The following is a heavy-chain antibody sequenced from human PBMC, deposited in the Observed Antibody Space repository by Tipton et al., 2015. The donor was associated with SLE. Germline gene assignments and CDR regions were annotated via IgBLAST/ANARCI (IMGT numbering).Heavy chain of an antibody. CDR2: INSDGSST. Sequence: LSLTCAASGFTFSSTWMHWVRQAPGKGLVWVSRINSDGSSTSYTDSVKGRFTISRDSAKNTLFLQMNSLRAEDTAVYYCVRDRYYAQDYWGQGTLVTVSS. J-gene: IGHJ4*02. V-gene: IGHV3-74*01. CDR1: GFTFSSTW. D-gene: IGHD3-22*01. CDR3: VRDRYYAQDY.